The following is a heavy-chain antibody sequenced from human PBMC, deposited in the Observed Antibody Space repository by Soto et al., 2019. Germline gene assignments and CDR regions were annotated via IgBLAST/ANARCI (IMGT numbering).Heavy chain of an antibody. CDR1: GYNFTSYW. D-gene: IGHD3-3*01. Sequence: GESLKISCKGSGYNFTSYWIIWVRQMPGKGLEWMGNIDPTDSFTNYSPSFQGHVTISTDKSMSTAYLQWGTLKASDTAMYYCARRGYDFWSGLDVWGQRTTVTVSS. CDR2: IDPTDSFT. V-gene: IGHV5-10-1*01. CDR3: ARRGYDFWSGLDV. J-gene: IGHJ6*02.